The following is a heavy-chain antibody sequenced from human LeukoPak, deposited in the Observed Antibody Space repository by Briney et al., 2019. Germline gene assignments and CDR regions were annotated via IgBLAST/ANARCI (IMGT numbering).Heavy chain of an antibody. CDR2: ISAYNGNT. CDR3: AREGESSSWYGGDDY. CDR1: GYTFTSYG. D-gene: IGHD6-13*01. Sequence: ASVKVSCKASGYTFTSYGISWVRQAPGQGFEWMGWISAYNGNTNYAQKLQGRVTMTTDTSTSTAYMELRSLRSDDTAVYYCAREGESSSWYGGDDYWGQGTLVTVSS. V-gene: IGHV1-18*01. J-gene: IGHJ4*02.